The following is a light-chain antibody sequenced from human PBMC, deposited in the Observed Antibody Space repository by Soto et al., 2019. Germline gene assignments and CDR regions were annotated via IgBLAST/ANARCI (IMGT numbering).Light chain of an antibody. V-gene: IGLV1-44*01. CDR3: AAWDDSPNGVV. CDR2: SSN. Sequence: QSVLTQPPSASGTPGQRVTISCSGSSSNIGSNSVNWYQQLPGTAPKLLMYSSNQRPSGVPDRFSGSKSGTSASLAISGHQSEDEADYYWAAWDDSPNGVVFGGGTK. CDR1: SSNIGSNS. J-gene: IGLJ2*01.